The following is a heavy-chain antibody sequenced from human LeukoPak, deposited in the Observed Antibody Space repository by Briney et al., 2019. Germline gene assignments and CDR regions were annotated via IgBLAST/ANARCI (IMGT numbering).Heavy chain of an antibody. CDR1: GGTFSSYA. Sequence: ASVKVSCKASGGTFSSYAISWVRQAPGQGLEWMGRIIPILGIANYAQKFQGRVTITADKSTSTAYIELRSLRSEDTAVYYCAREQQQLVRQNWFDPWGQGTLVTVSS. CDR3: AREQQQLVRQNWFDP. D-gene: IGHD6-13*01. CDR2: IIPILGIA. J-gene: IGHJ5*02. V-gene: IGHV1-69*04.